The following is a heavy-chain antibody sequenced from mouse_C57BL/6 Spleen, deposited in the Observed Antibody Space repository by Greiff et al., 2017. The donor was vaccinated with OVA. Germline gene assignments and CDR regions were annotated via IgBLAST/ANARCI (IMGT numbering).Heavy chain of an antibody. Sequence: QVQLQQSGAELVKPGASVKISCKASGYAFSSYWMNWVKQRPGKGLEWIGQIYPGDGDTTYNGKFKGKATLTADKSSSTAYMQLSSLTSEDSAVYFCAREGVTGPSYWYFDVWGTGTTVTVSS. V-gene: IGHV1-80*01. CDR1: GYAFSSYW. CDR2: IYPGDGDT. D-gene: IGHD4-1*01. CDR3: AREGVTGPSYWYFDV. J-gene: IGHJ1*03.